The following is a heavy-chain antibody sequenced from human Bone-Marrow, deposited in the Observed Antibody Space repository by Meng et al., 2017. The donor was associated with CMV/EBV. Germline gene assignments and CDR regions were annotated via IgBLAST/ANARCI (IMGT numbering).Heavy chain of an antibody. CDR1: GFTFSSYW. J-gene: IGHJ6*02. CDR2: INSDGSST. Sequence: GGSLRLSCAASGFTFSSYWMHWVRQAPGKGLVWVSRINSDGSSTSYADSVKGRFTISRDNAKNTLYLQMNSLRAEDTAVYYCASGQVYYDFWSGYNYGMDVWGQGTTVTVSS. CDR3: ASGQVYYDFWSGYNYGMDV. D-gene: IGHD3-3*01. V-gene: IGHV3-74*01.